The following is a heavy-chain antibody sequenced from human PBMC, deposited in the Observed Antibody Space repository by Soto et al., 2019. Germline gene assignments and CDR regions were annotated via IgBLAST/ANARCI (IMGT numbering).Heavy chain of an antibody. D-gene: IGHD6-6*01. V-gene: IGHV1-2*04. J-gene: IGHJ6*02. CDR2: INPNSGGT. CDR3: ARVPTNDSSSLPRYGMDV. Sequence: GASVKVSCKASGYTFTGYYMHWVRQAPGQGLEWMGWINPNSGGTNYAQKFQGWVTMTRDTSISTAYMELSRLRSDDTAVYYCARVPTNDSSSLPRYGMDVWGQGTTVTVSS. CDR1: GYTFTGYY.